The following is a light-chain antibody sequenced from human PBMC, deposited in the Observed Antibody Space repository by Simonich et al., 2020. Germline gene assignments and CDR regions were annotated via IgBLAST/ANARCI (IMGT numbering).Light chain of an antibody. CDR1: QSVLYTSNNKNY. Sequence: DIVMTQSPDSLAVSLGERATINCKSSQSVLYTSNNKNYLAWYQQKPGQPPKLLIYSASSRESGFPDRFSGSGSGTYFTLTISSLQAEDVAVYYCQQYYSTPITFGQGTRLEIK. CDR2: SAS. J-gene: IGKJ5*01. V-gene: IGKV4-1*01. CDR3: QQYYSTPIT.